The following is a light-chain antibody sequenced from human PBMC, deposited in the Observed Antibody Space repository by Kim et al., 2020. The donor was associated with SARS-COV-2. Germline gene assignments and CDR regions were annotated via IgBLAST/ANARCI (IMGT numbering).Light chain of an antibody. CDR3: QHYNNWPFT. Sequence: EIVMTQSPATLSVSPGERATLSCRASQSISGNLAWYQQKPGQAPRLLIHGASTRATGIPARFSGSGSGTEFTLTISSLQTEDFAVYYCQHYNNWPFTFGQGTKLEI. CDR2: GAS. V-gene: IGKV3-15*01. CDR1: QSISGN. J-gene: IGKJ2*01.